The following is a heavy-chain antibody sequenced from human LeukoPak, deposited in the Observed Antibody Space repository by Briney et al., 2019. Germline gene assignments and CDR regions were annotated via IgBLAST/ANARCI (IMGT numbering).Heavy chain of an antibody. J-gene: IGHJ2*01. CDR1: GFTLTDYW. V-gene: IGHV3-23*01. D-gene: IGHD2/OR15-2a*01. CDR3: ARDGSVSRRSTTDWYFDL. Sequence: GGSLRLSCAASGFTLTDYWMSWVRQAPGKGLEWVSAISAGGGSTYYGGGISTYYADSVKGRFTISRDKTKNTLYLQMNSLSAEDTAIYYCARDGSVSRRSTTDWYFDLWGRGTLVTVSS. CDR2: ISAGGGSTYYGGGIST.